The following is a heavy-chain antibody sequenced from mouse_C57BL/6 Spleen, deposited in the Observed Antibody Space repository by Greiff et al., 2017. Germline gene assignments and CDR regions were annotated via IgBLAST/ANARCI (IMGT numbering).Heavy chain of an antibody. D-gene: IGHD1-1*01. CDR2: IYPGSGST. V-gene: IGHV1-55*01. Sequence: VQLQQPGAELVKPGASVKMSCKASGYTFTSYWITWVKQRPGQGLEWIGDIYPGSGSTNYNEKFKSKATLTVDTSSSTAYMQLSSLTSEDSAVYYCARGLGYGSSYRAYWGQGTLVTVSA. CDR1: GYTFTSYW. CDR3: ARGLGYGSSYRAY. J-gene: IGHJ3*01.